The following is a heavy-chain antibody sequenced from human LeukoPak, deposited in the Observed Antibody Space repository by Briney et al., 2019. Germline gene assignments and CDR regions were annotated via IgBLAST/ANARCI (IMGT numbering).Heavy chain of an antibody. CDR2: IYYSGST. CDR3: ARGRGSPDCSGGSCYFRQAAFDI. J-gene: IGHJ3*02. V-gene: IGHV4-59*01. D-gene: IGHD2-15*01. CDR1: GGSISSYY. Sequence: SETLSLTCTASGGSISSYYWSWIRQPPGKGLEWIGYIYYSGSTNYNPSLKSRVTISVDTSKNQFSLKLSSVTAADTAVYYCARGRGSPDCSGGSCYFRQAAFDIWGQGTMVTVSS.